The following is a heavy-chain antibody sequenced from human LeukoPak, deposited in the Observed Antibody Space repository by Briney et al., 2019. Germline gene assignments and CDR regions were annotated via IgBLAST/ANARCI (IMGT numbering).Heavy chain of an antibody. J-gene: IGHJ6*02. V-gene: IGHV1-69*13. CDR2: IIPIFGTA. D-gene: IGHD6-6*01. CDR1: GGTFSSYA. CDR3: AKVIAALPGYYYGMDV. Sequence: SVKVSCKASGGTFSSYAISWVRQAPGQGLEWMGGIIPIFGTANYAQKFQGRVTITADESTSTAYMELSSLRSEDTAVYYCAKVIAALPGYYYGMDVWGQGTTVTVSS.